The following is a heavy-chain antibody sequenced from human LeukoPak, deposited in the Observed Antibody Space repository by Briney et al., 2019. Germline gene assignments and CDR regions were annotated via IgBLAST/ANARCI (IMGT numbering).Heavy chain of an antibody. D-gene: IGHD2-15*01. Sequence: PGASVKVSCKASGYIFTDYAIHWLRQAPGQRPEWMGWMNDGDGNKKYSQKFKGRITLIRDTSAATAYMEMSSLRHDDLAVYYCARGRVTSGSNWDFYYYYYMDVWGKGTTVSVS. V-gene: IGHV1-3*01. CDR1: GYIFTDYA. J-gene: IGHJ6*03. CDR2: MNDGDGNK. CDR3: ARGRVTSGSNWDFYYYYYMDV.